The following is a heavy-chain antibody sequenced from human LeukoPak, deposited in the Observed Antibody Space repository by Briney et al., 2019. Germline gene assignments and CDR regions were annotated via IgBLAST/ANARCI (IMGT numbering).Heavy chain of an antibody. V-gene: IGHV4-4*07. D-gene: IGHD3-22*01. Sequence: SETLSHTCTVSGGSISSYYWSWIRQPAGKGLEWIGRIYTSGSTNYNPSLKSRVTMSVDTSKNQFSLKLSSVTAADTAVYYCARTPYYDSSGDHAFDIWGQGTMVTVSS. CDR3: ARTPYYDSSGDHAFDI. CDR2: IYTSGST. J-gene: IGHJ3*02. CDR1: GGSISSYY.